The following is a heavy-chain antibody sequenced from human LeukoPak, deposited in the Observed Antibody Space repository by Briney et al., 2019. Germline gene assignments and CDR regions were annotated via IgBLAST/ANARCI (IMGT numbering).Heavy chain of an antibody. CDR2: IYTSGST. D-gene: IGHD6-19*01. CDR1: GGSISSGSYY. J-gene: IGHJ4*02. CDR3: ARDFRAVAGFDY. Sequence: SETLSLTCGVSGGSISSGSYYWSWIRQPAGKGLEWIGRIYTSGSTNYNPSLKSRVTISVDTSKNQFSLKLSSVTAADTAVYYCARDFRAVAGFDYWGQGTLVTVSS. V-gene: IGHV4-61*02.